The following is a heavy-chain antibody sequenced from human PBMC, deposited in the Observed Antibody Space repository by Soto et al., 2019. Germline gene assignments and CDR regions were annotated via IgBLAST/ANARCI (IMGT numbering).Heavy chain of an antibody. V-gene: IGHV4-34*01. CDR2: INHSGST. CDR3: ARGRRGGTTSWFDP. J-gene: IGHJ5*02. D-gene: IGHD2-15*01. CDR1: GGSFRGYY. Sequence: PSGILYLTCAVVGGSFRGYYWTWIRPPPGKGLEWIGEINHSGSTNYNPSLKSRVTISVDTSKNQFSLRLSSVTAADTAVYYCARGRRGGTTSWFDPWGQGTLVTVSS.